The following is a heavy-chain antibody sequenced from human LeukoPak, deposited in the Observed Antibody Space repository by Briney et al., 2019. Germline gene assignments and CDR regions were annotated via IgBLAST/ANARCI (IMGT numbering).Heavy chain of an antibody. D-gene: IGHD3-22*01. CDR2: INHSGST. CDR1: GGSFSGYY. V-gene: IGHV4-34*01. CDR3: ARLRPGNYYDSSGFDY. J-gene: IGHJ4*02. Sequence: SETLSLTCAVYGGSFSGYYWSWIRQPPGKGLEWIGEINHSGSTNYNPSLKSRVTISVDTSKNQFSLKLSSVTAADTAVYYCARLRPGNYYDSSGFDYWGQGTPVTVSS.